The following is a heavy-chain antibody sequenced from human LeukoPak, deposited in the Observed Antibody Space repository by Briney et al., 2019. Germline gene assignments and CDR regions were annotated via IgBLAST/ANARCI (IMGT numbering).Heavy chain of an antibody. Sequence: SVRVSCKASGGTFGSYVISWVRQAPGQGLEWMGGIIPIFGTAHYAQKFQGRLTITADESTSTVYMEMSSLRSEDTAMYYCAKEGDTALVTVYFDLWGRGTLVTVSS. V-gene: IGHV1-69*13. J-gene: IGHJ2*01. D-gene: IGHD5-18*01. CDR1: GGTFGSYV. CDR3: AKEGDTALVTVYFDL. CDR2: IIPIFGTA.